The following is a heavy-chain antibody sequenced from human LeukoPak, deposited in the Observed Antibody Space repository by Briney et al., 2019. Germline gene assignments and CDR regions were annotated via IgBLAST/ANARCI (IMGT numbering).Heavy chain of an antibody. J-gene: IGHJ6*03. CDR1: GGSISSYY. V-gene: IGHV4-59*01. Sequence: SETLSLTCTVSGGSISSYYWSWIRQPPGKGLEWIGYIYYSGSTNYNPSLKSRVTISVDTSKNQFSLKLSSVTAADTAVYYCAREDSSWNLMRYNYYMDVWGKGTTVTVSS. D-gene: IGHD6-13*01. CDR2: IYYSGST. CDR3: AREDSSWNLMRYNYYMDV.